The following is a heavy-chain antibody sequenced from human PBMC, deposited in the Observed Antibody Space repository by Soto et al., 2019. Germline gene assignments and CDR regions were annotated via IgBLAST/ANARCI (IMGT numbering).Heavy chain of an antibody. D-gene: IGHD5-12*01. CDR3: ARLGVWGCGGYPYEPEDY. V-gene: IGHV1-18*01. CDR2: ISGYNGNT. Sequence: QVQLVQSGAEVKKPGASVRVTCKASGYTFTNFGISWVRQAPGQGLEWMGWISGYNGNTDYAQKLQGRVTMTTDTSTSTAYRDLRSLRPDDTAVYYCARLGVWGCGGYPYEPEDYWGQGTLVTVSS. CDR1: GYTFTNFG. J-gene: IGHJ4*02.